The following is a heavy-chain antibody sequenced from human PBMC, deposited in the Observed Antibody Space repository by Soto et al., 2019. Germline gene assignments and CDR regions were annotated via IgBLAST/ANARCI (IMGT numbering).Heavy chain of an antibody. J-gene: IGHJ4*02. Sequence: PGGSLRLSCAASGFTFSSYGMHWVRQAPGKGLEWVAVISYDGSNKYYADSVKGRFTISRDNSRNTLYLQMNSLRAEDTAVYYCAKLTRSVTVTTLDPFDYWGQGTLVTVSS. CDR1: GFTFSSYG. D-gene: IGHD4-17*01. CDR2: ISYDGSNK. CDR3: AKLTRSVTVTTLDPFDY. V-gene: IGHV3-30*18.